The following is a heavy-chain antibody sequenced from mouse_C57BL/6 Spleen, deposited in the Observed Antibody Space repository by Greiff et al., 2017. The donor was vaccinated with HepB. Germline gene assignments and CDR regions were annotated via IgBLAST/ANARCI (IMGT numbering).Heavy chain of an antibody. Sequence: QVQLQQPGAELVMPGASVKLSCKASGYTFTSYWMHWVKQRPGQGLEWIGEIDPSDSYTNYNQKFKGKSTLTVDKSSSTAYMQRSSLTSEDSAVYYCARGDDGYSDYWGQGTTRTVSS. CDR3: ARGDDGYSDY. CDR1: GYTFTSYW. V-gene: IGHV1-69*01. D-gene: IGHD2-3*01. J-gene: IGHJ2*01. CDR2: IDPSDSYT.